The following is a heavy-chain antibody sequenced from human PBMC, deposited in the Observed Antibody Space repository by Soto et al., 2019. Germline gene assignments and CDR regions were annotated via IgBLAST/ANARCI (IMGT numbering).Heavy chain of an antibody. Sequence: QVQLVQSGAEVKRPGSSVKLSCKASGGTFTYYGISWVGQPLGQGLGWWGGIIPIIGPATYAQKFQGRLTITADQSTSTAYMELSSLGSEDTALYYCARDLGTTIAGPPRRETYGWLDPWGQGTLVTVSS. D-gene: IGHD3-22*01. V-gene: IGHV1-69*01. CDR3: ARDLGTTIAGPPRRETYGWLDP. CDR2: IIPIIGPA. J-gene: IGHJ5*02. CDR1: GGTFTYYG.